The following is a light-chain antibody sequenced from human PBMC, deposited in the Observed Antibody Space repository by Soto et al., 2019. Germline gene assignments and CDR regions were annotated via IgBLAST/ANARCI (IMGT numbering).Light chain of an antibody. V-gene: IGKV3-15*01. CDR1: QSVASN. J-gene: IGKJ2*01. Sequence: EIVMTQSPASLSMSPGDGATLSCRASQSVASNVAWYQKKPGQGPRLLIHGAYTRAVGVPARFSGSGSGTDVTLTISSLQSEDFAVYYCQQYHNWPPQYTFGEGTKLQIK. CDR3: QQYHNWPPQYT. CDR2: GAY.